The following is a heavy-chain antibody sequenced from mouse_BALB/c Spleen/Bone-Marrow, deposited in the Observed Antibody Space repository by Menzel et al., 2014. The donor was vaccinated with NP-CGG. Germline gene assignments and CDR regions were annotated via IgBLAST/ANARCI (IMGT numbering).Heavy chain of an antibody. CDR3: ARWDYAMDY. CDR1: GYAFTNYL. Sequence: QVQLQQSGAELVRPGTSVKASCKGSGYAFTNYLIEWVKQRPGQGLEWIGVINPGSGGTNYNEKFKGKATLTADKSSSTAYMQLSSLTSDDSAVYFCARWDYAMDYWGQGTSVTVSS. CDR2: INPGSGGT. J-gene: IGHJ4*01. V-gene: IGHV1-54*01.